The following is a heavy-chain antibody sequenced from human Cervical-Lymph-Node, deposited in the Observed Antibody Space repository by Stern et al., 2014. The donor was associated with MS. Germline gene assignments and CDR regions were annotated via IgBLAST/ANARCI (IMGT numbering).Heavy chain of an antibody. CDR1: GGTFSSQA. D-gene: IGHD4-17*01. J-gene: IGHJ6*02. Sequence: MQLVESGAEVKKPGSSVKGSCKASGGTFSSQAINWVRQAPGQGLEWVGGIIPIFGTPNYAQKVQDRVTISADESTSTAYMDLSSLRSEDTAVYYCATPSTVTVGGMDVWGQGTTVTVSS. V-gene: IGHV1-69*01. CDR3: ATPSTVTVGGMDV. CDR2: IIPIFGTP.